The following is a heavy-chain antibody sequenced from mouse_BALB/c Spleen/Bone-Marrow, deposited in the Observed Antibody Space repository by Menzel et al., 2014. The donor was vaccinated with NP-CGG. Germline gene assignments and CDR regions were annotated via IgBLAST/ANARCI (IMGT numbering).Heavy chain of an antibody. CDR2: ANPNNGGT. CDR1: GYSFTGYY. CDR3: ARDAMDY. J-gene: IGHJ4*01. Sequence: DVQLQESGPDLVKPGASLKISCKASGYSFTGYYMYWLKQSHGKSLEWIGRANPNNGGTTYNQKFKDKAILTVDKSSTIAYMELRSLTSEDSAVYYCARDAMDYWGQGTSVTVSS. V-gene: IGHV1-18*01.